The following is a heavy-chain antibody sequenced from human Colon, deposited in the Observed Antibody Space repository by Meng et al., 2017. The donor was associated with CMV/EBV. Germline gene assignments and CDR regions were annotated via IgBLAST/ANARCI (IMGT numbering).Heavy chain of an antibody. J-gene: IGHJ4*02. CDR2: INPSNGAT. CDR3: ARDRETSYDFWGGYRFDY. Sequence: ASVKVSCKPSGYTFTRYYIHWLRQAPGQGPEWMAIINPSNGATAYAQKFQGRVTLTTDTSTGTVYMEMRSLEPVDTAVYYCARDRETSYDFWGGYRFDYWGQGALVTVSS. D-gene: IGHD3-3*01. CDR1: GYTFTRYY. V-gene: IGHV1-46*01.